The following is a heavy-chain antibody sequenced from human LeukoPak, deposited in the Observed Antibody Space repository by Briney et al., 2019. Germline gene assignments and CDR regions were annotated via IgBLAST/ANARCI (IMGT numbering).Heavy chain of an antibody. V-gene: IGHV3-21*04. CDR2: IRSSSSYI. D-gene: IGHD3-10*01. J-gene: IGHJ4*02. CDR1: GFTFSSYS. CDR3: GRGGGYYGSGSYYKRPFDY. Sequence: GGSLRLSCAASGFTFSSYSMNWVRQAPGKGLEWVSSIRSSSSYIYYADSLKGRFTISRDNAKNSLYLQMNSLRAEDTAVYYCGRGGGYYGSGSYYKRPFDYWGQGTLVTVSS.